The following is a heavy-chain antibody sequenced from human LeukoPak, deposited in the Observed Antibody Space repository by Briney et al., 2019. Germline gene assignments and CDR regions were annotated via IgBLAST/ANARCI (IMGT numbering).Heavy chain of an antibody. CDR1: GYTFSDYY. J-gene: IGHJ4*02. CDR3: ARHFGHISSSWDQVGFDC. Sequence: ASVKVSCKASGYTFSDYYMHWVRQAPGQGLEWMGWINPYSGNTNHAQKFQGRVTMTTDTSTSTAYMELRSLRSGDTAVYYCARHFGHISSSWDQVGFDCWGQGTLVTVSS. V-gene: IGHV1-18*04. D-gene: IGHD6-13*01. CDR2: INPYSGNT.